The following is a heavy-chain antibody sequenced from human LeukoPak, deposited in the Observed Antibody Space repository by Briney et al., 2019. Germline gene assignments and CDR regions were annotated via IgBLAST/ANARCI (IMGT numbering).Heavy chain of an antibody. CDR1: GGSISSYY. Sequence: PSETLSLTCTVSGGSISSYYWSWIRQPPGKGLEWIGYIYYSGSTNYNPSLKSRVTISVDTSKNQFSLKLSSVTAADTAVYYCATPYTSTWGAFDTWGQGTMVTVSS. D-gene: IGHD6-13*01. CDR2: IYYSGST. CDR3: ATPYTSTWGAFDT. J-gene: IGHJ3*02. V-gene: IGHV4-59*12.